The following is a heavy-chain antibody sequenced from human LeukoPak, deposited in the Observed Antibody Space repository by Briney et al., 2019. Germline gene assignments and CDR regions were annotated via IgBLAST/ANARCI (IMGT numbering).Heavy chain of an antibody. CDR1: GFTFSSYE. CDR3: ARSYYYGSGSPVFGY. J-gene: IGHJ4*02. Sequence: PGGSLRLSCAASGFTFSSYEMNWVRQAPGKGLEWVSYISSSGSTIYYADSVKGRFTISRDNAKNSLYLQMNSLRAEDTAVYYCARSYYYGSGSPVFGYWGQGTLVTVSS. D-gene: IGHD3-10*01. V-gene: IGHV3-48*03. CDR2: ISSSGSTI.